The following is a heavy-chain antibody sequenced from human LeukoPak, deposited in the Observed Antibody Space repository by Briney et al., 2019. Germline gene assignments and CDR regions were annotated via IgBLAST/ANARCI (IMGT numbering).Heavy chain of an antibody. CDR1: GGSFSGYY. J-gene: IGHJ3*02. CDR3: ARIVGAGDAFDI. D-gene: IGHD1-26*01. V-gene: IGHV4-30-4*08. Sequence: TSETLSLTCAVYGGSFSGYYWSWIRQPPGKGLEWIGYIYYSGSTYYNPSLKSRVTISVDTSKNQFSLKLSSVTAADTAVYYCARIVGAGDAFDIWGQGTMVTVSS. CDR2: IYYSGST.